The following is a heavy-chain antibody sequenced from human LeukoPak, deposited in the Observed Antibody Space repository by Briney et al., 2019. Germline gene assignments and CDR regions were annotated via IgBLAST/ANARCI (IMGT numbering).Heavy chain of an antibody. CDR2: IYYSGST. Sequence: SETLSLTCTVPGSSISSSSYYWGWIRQPPGKGLEWIGSIYYSGSTYYNPSLKSRVTISVDTSKNQFSLKLSSVTAADTAVYYCARHSRSSSYDYWGQGTLVTVSS. CDR1: GSSISSSSYY. D-gene: IGHD6-6*01. CDR3: ARHSRSSSYDY. V-gene: IGHV4-39*01. J-gene: IGHJ4*02.